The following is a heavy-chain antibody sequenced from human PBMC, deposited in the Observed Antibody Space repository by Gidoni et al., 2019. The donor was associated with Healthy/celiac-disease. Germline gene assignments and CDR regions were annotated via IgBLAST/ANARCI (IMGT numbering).Heavy chain of an antibody. V-gene: IGHV3-23*01. Sequence: EVQLLESGGGLVQPGGSLRLSCAASGFTFSSYAMSWVRQAPGKGLEWVSAISGSGGSTYYADSVKGRFTISRDNSKNTLYLQMNSLRAEDTAVYYCARGGDSTQGGYYGMDVWGQGTTVTVSS. CDR2: ISGSGGST. D-gene: IGHD2-21*02. CDR3: ARGGDSTQGGYYGMDV. J-gene: IGHJ6*02. CDR1: GFTFSSYA.